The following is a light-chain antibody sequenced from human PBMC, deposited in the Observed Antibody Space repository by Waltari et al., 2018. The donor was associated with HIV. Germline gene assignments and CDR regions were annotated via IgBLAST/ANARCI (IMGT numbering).Light chain of an antibody. J-gene: IGLJ3*02. CDR2: QDT. Sequence: SYDLTQPPSVSVSSGQTAPVPFPGLTLQHKYVSWYQQGSGQSPVLVIYQDTKRPPGSPERGFGSTAENTATRTSNETQPLDEAHYSCQAWDSGTIVFGGGTRLTVL. CDR1: TLQHKY. CDR3: QAWDSGTIV. V-gene: IGLV3-1*01.